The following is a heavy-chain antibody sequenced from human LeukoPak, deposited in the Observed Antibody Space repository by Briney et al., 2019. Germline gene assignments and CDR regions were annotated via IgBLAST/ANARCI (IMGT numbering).Heavy chain of an antibody. CDR2: FDPEDGET. V-gene: IGHV1-24*01. Sequence: ASVKVSCKVSGYTLTELSMHWVRQAPGKGLEWMGGFDPEDGETIYAQKFQGRVTMTEDTSTDTAYMELSSLRSEDTAVYYCATAVAGKRGKYYYYGMDVWGQGTTVTVSS. D-gene: IGHD6-19*01. J-gene: IGHJ6*02. CDR3: ATAVAGKRGKYYYYGMDV. CDR1: GYTLTELS.